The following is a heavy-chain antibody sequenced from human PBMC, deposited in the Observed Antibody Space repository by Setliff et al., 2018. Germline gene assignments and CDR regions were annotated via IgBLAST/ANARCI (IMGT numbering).Heavy chain of an antibody. J-gene: IGHJ4*02. CDR3: AKGGLATITRADY. D-gene: IGHD5-12*01. Sequence: PGGSLRLSCAASGFTFSSYGMHWVRQAPGKRLEWVAVIWYDGSNKYFADSVKGRFTISRDNSKNTLYLQMNSLRAEDTAVYYCAKGGLATITRADYWGQGTLVTVSS. CDR1: GFTFSSYG. V-gene: IGHV3-33*06. CDR2: IWYDGSNK.